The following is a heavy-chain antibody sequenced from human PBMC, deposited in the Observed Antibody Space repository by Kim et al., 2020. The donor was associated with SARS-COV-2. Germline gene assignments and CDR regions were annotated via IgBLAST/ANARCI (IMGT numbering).Heavy chain of an antibody. D-gene: IGHD6-19*01. CDR3: ARSSGWYSYYFDY. Sequence: SETLSLTCTVSGGSISSSSYFWGWIRQPPGKGLEWIGSIYYSGSTYYNPSLKSRVTISVDTSKNQFSLKLSSVTAADTAVYYCARSSGWYSYYFDYWGQG. V-gene: IGHV4-39*01. CDR2: IYYSGST. CDR1: GGSISSSSYF. J-gene: IGHJ4*02.